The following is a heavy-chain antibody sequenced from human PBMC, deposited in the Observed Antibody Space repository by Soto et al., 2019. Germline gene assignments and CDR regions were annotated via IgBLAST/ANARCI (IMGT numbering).Heavy chain of an antibody. V-gene: IGHV3-48*02. CDR2: IGGGSDNT. Sequence: EVQLVESGGGLVQPGGSLRLSCAASGFTFSSYSMNWVRQATGKGLEWISYIGGGSDNTFYADSVKGRFTISRDNAKNSLYLQMNSLRDEDTAVYYCARDLHWAFDYWGQGTLVTVSS. D-gene: IGHD7-27*01. J-gene: IGHJ4*02. CDR3: ARDLHWAFDY. CDR1: GFTFSSYS.